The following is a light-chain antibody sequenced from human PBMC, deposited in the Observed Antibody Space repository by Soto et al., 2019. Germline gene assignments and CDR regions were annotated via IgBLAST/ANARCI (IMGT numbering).Light chain of an antibody. Sequence: QSALTQPASVSGSPGQSITISCTGTSSDVGGYNYVSWYQHHPGKAPKLMIYDVTNRPSGVSNRFSGSKSGNTASLTISGVHSEDEASYYCSSYTTTSTVVFGGGTKVTVL. V-gene: IGLV2-14*03. CDR1: SSDVGGYNY. CDR2: DVT. CDR3: SSYTTTSTVV. J-gene: IGLJ2*01.